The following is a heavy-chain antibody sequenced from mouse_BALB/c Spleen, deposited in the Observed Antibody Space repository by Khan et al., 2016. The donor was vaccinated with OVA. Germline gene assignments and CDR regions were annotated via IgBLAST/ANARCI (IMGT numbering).Heavy chain of an antibody. CDR2: ISYSGNT. J-gene: IGHJ2*01. CDR1: GYSIPTDYA. CDR3: ARIYGGDFDY. D-gene: IGHD1-1*01. V-gene: IGHV3-2*02. Sequence: EVQLQESGPGLVKPSQSLSLTCTVTGYSIPTDYAWNWIRQFPGSKLEWMGHISYSGNTKYNPSLKSRISITRDTSKNQFFLQLKSVTTEDTARYYCARIYGGDFDYWGQGTTLTVSS.